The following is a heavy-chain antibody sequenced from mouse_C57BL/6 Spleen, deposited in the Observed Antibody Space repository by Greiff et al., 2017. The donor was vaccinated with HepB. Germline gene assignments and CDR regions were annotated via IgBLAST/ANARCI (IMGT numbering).Heavy chain of an antibody. CDR2: IYPGDGDT. CDR1: GYAFSSSW. J-gene: IGHJ4*01. CDR3: ARSAGRSYGYAMDY. V-gene: IGHV1-82*01. Sequence: VQLKESGPELVKPGASVKISCKASGYAFSSSWMNWVKQRPGKGLEWIGRIYPGDGDTNYNGKFKGKATLTADKSSSTAYMQLSSLTSEDSAVYSCARSAGRSYGYAMDYWGQGTSVTVSS. D-gene: IGHD1-1*01.